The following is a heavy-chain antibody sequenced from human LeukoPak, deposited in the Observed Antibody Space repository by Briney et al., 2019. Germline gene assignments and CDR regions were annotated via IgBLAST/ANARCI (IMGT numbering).Heavy chain of an antibody. D-gene: IGHD2-21*02. Sequence: SETLSLTCTVSGGSISSYYWSWIRQPPGKGLEWIGYIYYSGSTNYNPSLKSRVTISVDTSKNQFSLKLSSVTAADTAVYYCARANTAYCGGDCLYYYYYMDVWGKGTTVTISS. CDR1: GGSISSYY. V-gene: IGHV4-59*08. CDR3: ARANTAYCGGDCLYYYYYMDV. CDR2: IYYSGST. J-gene: IGHJ6*03.